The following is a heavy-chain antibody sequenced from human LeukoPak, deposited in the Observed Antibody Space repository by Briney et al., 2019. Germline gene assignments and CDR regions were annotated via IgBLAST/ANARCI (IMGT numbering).Heavy chain of an antibody. D-gene: IGHD3-22*01. Sequence: PSETLSLTCTVSGGSISSGDYYWSWVRQPAGKGLEWIGRIYTSGSTNYNPSLKSRVTMSVDTSKNQFSLKLSSVTAADTAVYYCVRRVSSGYFAFDIWGQGTMVTVSS. J-gene: IGHJ3*02. CDR1: GGSISSGDYY. CDR2: IYTSGST. CDR3: VRRVSSGYFAFDI. V-gene: IGHV4-61*02.